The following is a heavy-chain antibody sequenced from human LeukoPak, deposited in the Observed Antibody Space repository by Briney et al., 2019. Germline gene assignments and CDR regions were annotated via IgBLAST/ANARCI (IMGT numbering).Heavy chain of an antibody. CDR1: GFTFSTYD. D-gene: IGHD1-7*01. CDR3: ARGWNSFWYFDL. J-gene: IGHJ2*01. Sequence: GGSLRLSCAASGFTFSTYDMHWVRQVTGKDLEWVSAIGAAGDTYYPDSVKGRFTISRENVKNSLYLQMNSLRVEDTAVYYCARGWNSFWYFDLWGRGTQVTVSS. V-gene: IGHV3-13*01. CDR2: IGAAGDT.